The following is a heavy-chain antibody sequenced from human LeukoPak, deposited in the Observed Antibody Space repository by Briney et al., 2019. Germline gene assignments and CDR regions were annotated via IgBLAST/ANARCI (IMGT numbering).Heavy chain of an antibody. J-gene: IGHJ6*02. V-gene: IGHV4-30-2*01. Sequence: SETLSLTCAVSGGSISSGGYSWSWIRQPPGKGLEWIGYIYHSGSTYYNPSLKSRVTISVDRSKNQFSLKLSSVTAADTAVHYCARGPEPPYGMDVWGQGTTVTVSS. CDR2: IYHSGST. CDR1: GGSISSGGYS. D-gene: IGHD1-14*01. CDR3: ARGPEPPYGMDV.